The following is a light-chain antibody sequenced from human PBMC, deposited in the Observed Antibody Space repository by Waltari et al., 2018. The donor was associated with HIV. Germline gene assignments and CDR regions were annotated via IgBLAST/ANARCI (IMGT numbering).Light chain of an antibody. CDR2: EVT. CDR3: GSYTGDESPDVV. V-gene: IGLV2-8*01. J-gene: IGLJ2*01. Sequence: QSAPTQLPSASGSPGQSVTISCTGTSSDIGGFVSWYQQHSGKAPKLMIYEVTKRPSGVPDRFSGSTSGNTASLTVSGLQAEDEADYYCGSYTGDESPDVVFGEGTKLTVL. CDR1: SSDIGGF.